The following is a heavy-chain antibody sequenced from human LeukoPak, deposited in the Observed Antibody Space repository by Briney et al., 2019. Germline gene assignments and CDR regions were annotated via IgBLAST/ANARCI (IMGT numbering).Heavy chain of an antibody. Sequence: GRSLRLSCTASGFTFGDYAMSWFRQAPGKGLEWVGFIRSKAYGGTTEYAASVKGRFTISRDDSKSIAYLQMNSLRAEDTAVYYCANRGSSWYGDYWGQGTLVTVSS. CDR1: GFTFGDYA. V-gene: IGHV3-49*03. CDR2: IRSKAYGGTT. CDR3: ANRGSSWYGDY. J-gene: IGHJ4*02. D-gene: IGHD6-13*01.